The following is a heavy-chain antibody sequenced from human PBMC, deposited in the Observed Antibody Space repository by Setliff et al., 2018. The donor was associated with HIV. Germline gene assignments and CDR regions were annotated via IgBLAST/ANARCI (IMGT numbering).Heavy chain of an antibody. Sequence: SETMSLTCAVYGGPFSGYYWGWIRQSPGKGLEWIGEVHHSGRTTNYNPYLKSRVTMSVDTSKNQFSLKLTSVTAADTGTYYCARDSEPMSGTWYDYWGQGTLVTVSS. CDR2: VHHSGRTT. V-gene: IGHV4-34*01. J-gene: IGHJ4*02. CDR1: GGPFSGYY. D-gene: IGHD1-1*01. CDR3: ARDSEPMSGTWYDY.